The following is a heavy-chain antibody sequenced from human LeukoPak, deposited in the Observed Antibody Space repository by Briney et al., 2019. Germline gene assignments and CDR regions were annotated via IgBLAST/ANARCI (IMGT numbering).Heavy chain of an antibody. CDR3: ARHADIAAYREGMDV. V-gene: IGHV4-59*01. Sequence: PSETLSLTCTVSGGSISHYFWSWIRQPPGQGLEWVGYVYYRGNTIYSPSLRSRVTISVDSSKNEFSLKMTSVTAADTAVYYCARHADIAAYREGMDVWGKGTTVTASS. CDR1: GGSISHYF. D-gene: IGHD2-15*01. J-gene: IGHJ6*04. CDR2: VYYRGNT.